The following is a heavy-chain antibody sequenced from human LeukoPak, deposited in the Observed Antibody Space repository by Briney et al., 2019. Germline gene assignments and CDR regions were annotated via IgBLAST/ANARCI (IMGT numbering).Heavy chain of an antibody. D-gene: IGHD5-18*01. CDR2: IRYDGSNK. CDR1: GFTFSSYG. Sequence: GGSLRLSCAASGFTFSSYGMHWVRQAPGKGLEWVAFIRYDGSNKYYADSVKGRFTISRDNSKNTPYLQKNSLRAEDTAVYYCAKEGDTAMVTIDYWGQGTLVTVSS. CDR3: AKEGDTAMVTIDY. V-gene: IGHV3-30*02. J-gene: IGHJ4*02.